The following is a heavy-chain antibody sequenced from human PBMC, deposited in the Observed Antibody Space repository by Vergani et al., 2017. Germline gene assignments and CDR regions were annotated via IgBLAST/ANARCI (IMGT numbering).Heavy chain of an antibody. CDR3: TTGTTYYYDSSGYCPY. CDR1: GFTFSNAW. Sequence: EVQLVEPGGGLVKPGGSLRLSCAASGFTFSNAWMNWVRQAPGKGLEWVGRIKSKTDGGTTDYAAPVKGRFTISRDESKNTLYLQMNSLKPEETAVYYCTTGTTYYYDSSGYCPYWGQGTLVTVSS. J-gene: IGHJ4*02. CDR2: IKSKTDGGTT. D-gene: IGHD3-22*01. V-gene: IGHV3-15*07.